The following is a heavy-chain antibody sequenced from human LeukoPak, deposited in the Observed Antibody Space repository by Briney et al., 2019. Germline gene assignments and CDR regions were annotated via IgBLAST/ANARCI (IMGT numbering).Heavy chain of an antibody. CDR2: IYSGGST. Sequence: PGGSLRLSCAASGFTVSSNYMGWVRQAPGRGLEWVSVIYSGGSTYYADSVKGRFTISRDNSKNTLYLQMNSLRAEDTAVYYCAREVATLSSGDYYFDYWGQRTLVTVSS. CDR3: AREVATLSSGDYYFDY. V-gene: IGHV3-66*01. CDR1: GFTVSSNY. D-gene: IGHD5-12*01. J-gene: IGHJ4*02.